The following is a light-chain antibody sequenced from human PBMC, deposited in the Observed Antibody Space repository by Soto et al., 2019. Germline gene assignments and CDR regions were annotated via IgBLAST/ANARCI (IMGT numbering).Light chain of an antibody. V-gene: IGKV3-20*01. CDR3: QQYGRSPYT. CDR2: GAS. J-gene: IGKJ2*01. Sequence: EIVLTQSPCTLSLSPGERATLSCRASQSVSNNYLAWYQQKPGQAPRLLIYGASNRATGIPDRFSGGGSGTDFTLTISGLEPEDFAVYYCQQYGRSPYTFGQGTKVDIK. CDR1: QSVSNNY.